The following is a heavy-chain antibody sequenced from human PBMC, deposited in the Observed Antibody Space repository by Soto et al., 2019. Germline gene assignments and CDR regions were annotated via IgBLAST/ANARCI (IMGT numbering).Heavy chain of an antibody. J-gene: IGHJ5*01. V-gene: IGHV3-7*01. CDR2: INRDESEK. CDR3: TRGLNFFDS. Sequence: GWSLRLSCAASGFTISPYWMRWARQAPGKGLEWVANINRDESEKFYADSVKGRFAISRDNAKNSMYLQMDSLRVEDTAVYYCTRGLNFFDSWGQGTLVTVSS. CDR1: GFTISPYW.